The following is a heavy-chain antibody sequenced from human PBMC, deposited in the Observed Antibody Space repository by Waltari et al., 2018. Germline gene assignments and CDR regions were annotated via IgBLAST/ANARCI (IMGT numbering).Heavy chain of an antibody. Sequence: QLQLQESGPGLVKPSETLSLTCTVSGGSISSSSYYWGWIRQPPGKGLEWIGSIYYSGSTYYNPSLKSRVTISVDTSKNQFSLKLSSVTAADTAVYYCARTYYYDSSGYLDAFDIWGQGTMVTVSS. V-gene: IGHV4-39*07. CDR2: IYYSGST. CDR3: ARTYYYDSSGYLDAFDI. J-gene: IGHJ3*02. D-gene: IGHD3-22*01. CDR1: GGSISSSSYY.